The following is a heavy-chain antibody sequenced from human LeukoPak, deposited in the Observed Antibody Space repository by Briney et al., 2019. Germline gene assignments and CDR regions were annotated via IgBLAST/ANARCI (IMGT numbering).Heavy chain of an antibody. J-gene: IGHJ6*04. CDR3: ARGLPNPPPKQWLVKLYYYGMDV. CDR1: RRCIGSGNC. D-gene: IGHD6-19*01. CDR2: IYHSGST. V-gene: IGHV4-4*02. Sequence: AEPLSLPCGDSRRCIGSGNCGNRVRQPPGKGLEWIGEIYHSGSTNYNPSLKSRVTISVDKSKNQFSLKLSSVTAADTAVYYCARGLPNPPPKQWLVKLYYYGMDVWGKGTTVTVSS.